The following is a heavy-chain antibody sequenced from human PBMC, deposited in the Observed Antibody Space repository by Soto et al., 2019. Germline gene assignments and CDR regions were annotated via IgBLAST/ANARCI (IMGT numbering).Heavy chain of an antibody. D-gene: IGHD3-10*01. Sequence: QVTLKESGPVLVKPTETLTLTCTVSGFSLSNARMGVSWIRQPPGKALEWLAHIFSSDEKSYNTSLKSRLTISKDTSKSQVVLNMTNMDPVDTATYFCARNQRDSGSYYFDYWGQGTLVTVSS. CDR3: ARNQRDSGSYYFDY. J-gene: IGHJ4*02. CDR1: GFSLSNARMG. CDR2: IFSSDEK. V-gene: IGHV2-26*01.